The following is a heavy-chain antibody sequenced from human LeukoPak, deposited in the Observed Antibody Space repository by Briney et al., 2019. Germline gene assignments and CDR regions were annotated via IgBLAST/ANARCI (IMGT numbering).Heavy chain of an antibody. CDR1: GYSFTSYW. CDR3: ARGAVAATLYYYYYMDA. Sequence: GESLKISCKGSGYSFTSYWIGWVRQMPGNGLEWMGIIYPGDSDTRYSPSFQGQVTISADKSISTAYLQWSSLKASDTAMYYCARGAVAATLYYYYYMDAWGKGTTVTVSS. CDR2: IYPGDSDT. D-gene: IGHD2-15*01. J-gene: IGHJ6*03. V-gene: IGHV5-51*01.